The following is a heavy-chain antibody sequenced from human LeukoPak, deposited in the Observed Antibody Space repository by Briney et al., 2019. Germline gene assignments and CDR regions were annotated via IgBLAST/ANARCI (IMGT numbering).Heavy chain of an antibody. CDR3: ARDRRSVAAAGIIFDP. V-gene: IGHV1-18*01. CDR1: GYTFTSYG. Sequence: ASVKVSCKASGYTFTSYGISWVRQAPGQGLEWMGWISAYNGNTNYAQKLQGRVIMTTDTSTSTAYMELRSLRSDDTAVYYCARDRRSVAAAGIIFDPWGQGTLVTVSS. J-gene: IGHJ5*02. CDR2: ISAYNGNT. D-gene: IGHD6-13*01.